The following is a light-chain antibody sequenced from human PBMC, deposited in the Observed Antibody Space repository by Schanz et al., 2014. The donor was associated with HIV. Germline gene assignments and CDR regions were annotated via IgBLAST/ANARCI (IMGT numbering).Light chain of an antibody. V-gene: IGLV6-57*02. J-gene: IGLJ3*02. CDR1: GGSIASSY. Sequence: FMLTQPHSVSESPGKTVTISCTGSGGSIASSYVQWYQQRPGSAPSNVIYEDNFRASGVPDRFSGSVDTSSNSASLTISGLKTEDEADYFCHSCDGRSLGVFGGGTKLTVL. CDR2: EDN. CDR3: HSCDGRSLGV.